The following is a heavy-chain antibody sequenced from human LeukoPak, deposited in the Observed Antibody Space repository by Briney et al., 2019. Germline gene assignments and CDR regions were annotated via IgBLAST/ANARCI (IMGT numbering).Heavy chain of an antibody. CDR1: GLTFRDHW. D-gene: IGHD2/OR15-2a*01. V-gene: IGHV3-30*18. Sequence: GGSLRLSCAVSGLTFRDHWMHWVRQAPGKGLEWVAVISYDGSNKYYADSVKGRFTISRDNSKNTLYLQMNSLRAEDTAVYYCAKEVSFDYWGQGTLVTVSS. CDR3: AKEVSFDY. J-gene: IGHJ4*02. CDR2: ISYDGSNK.